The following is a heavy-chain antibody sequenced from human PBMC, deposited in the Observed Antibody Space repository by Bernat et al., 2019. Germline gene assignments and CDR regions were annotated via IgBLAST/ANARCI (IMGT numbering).Heavy chain of an antibody. CDR2: MDPSDSYT. CDR1: GYSFTSYW. J-gene: IGHJ5*02. CDR3: ARLSDDFWSGYYHFDP. V-gene: IGHV5-10-1*03. Sequence: EVQLVQSGAEVKKPGESLRISCKGSGYSFTSYWISWVRQMPGKGLEWMGRMDPSDSYTNYSPSFQGHVTISADKSISTAYLQWSSLKASDTAMYYCARLSDDFWSGYYHFDPWGQGTLVTVSS. D-gene: IGHD3-3*01.